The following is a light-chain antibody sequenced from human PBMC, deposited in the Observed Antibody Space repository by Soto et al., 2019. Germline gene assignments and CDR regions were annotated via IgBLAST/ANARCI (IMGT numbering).Light chain of an antibody. CDR2: DAS. CDR1: QSISRS. CDR3: QHYNNWPPYT. V-gene: IGKV1-5*01. Sequence: DIQMTQSPSTLSASVGDRVTITCRASQSISRSLAWYQQKSGKAPKLLIYDASSLESGVPSRFSGSGFGTEFTLTISGLQPDDFATYYCQHYNNWPPYTFGQGTKLEIK. J-gene: IGKJ2*01.